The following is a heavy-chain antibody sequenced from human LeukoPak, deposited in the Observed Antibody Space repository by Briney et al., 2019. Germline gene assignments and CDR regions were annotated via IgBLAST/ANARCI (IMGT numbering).Heavy chain of an antibody. J-gene: IGHJ4*02. CDR2: IYPSGTT. V-gene: IGHV4-61*02. CDR1: GGSIRSGSYY. CDR3: ARGQEVVAENYFDY. D-gene: IGHD5-12*01. Sequence: PSETLSLTCTVSGGSIRSGSYYWSWIRQPAGKGLEWIGRIYPSGTTNYNPSLKSRVTISIDTSKNHFSLKLSPVTAADTAVYYCARGQEVVAENYFDYWGQGTLVTVSS.